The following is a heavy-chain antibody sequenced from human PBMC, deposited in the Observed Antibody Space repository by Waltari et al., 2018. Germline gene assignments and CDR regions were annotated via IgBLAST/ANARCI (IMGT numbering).Heavy chain of an antibody. V-gene: IGHV1-2*02. CDR3: ASSDSSSWYLDY. D-gene: IGHD6-13*01. CDR2: INPNSGDT. J-gene: IGHJ4*02. Sequence: QVQLVQSGAEVKKPGASVKVSCKASGYTFTGYYMHWVRQAPGQGLEWMGWINPNSGDTNYAQKFQGRVTMTRDTSISTAYMELSRLRSDDTAVYYCASSDSSSWYLDYWGQGTLVTVSS. CDR1: GYTFTGYY.